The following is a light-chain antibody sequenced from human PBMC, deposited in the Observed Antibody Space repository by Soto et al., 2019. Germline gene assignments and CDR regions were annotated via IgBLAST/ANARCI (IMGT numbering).Light chain of an antibody. J-gene: IGKJ4*01. CDR3: QQYNNWPRAT. CDR2: GAS. CDR1: QSVSSSY. Sequence: EIVLTPSPGTLSLSPGERATLSCRASQSVSSSYLAWYQQKPGQAPRLLISGASSRATGIPDRFSGSGSGTEFNLTISSLQSEDFGVYYCQQYNNWPRATFGGGTKWIS. V-gene: IGKV3-20*01.